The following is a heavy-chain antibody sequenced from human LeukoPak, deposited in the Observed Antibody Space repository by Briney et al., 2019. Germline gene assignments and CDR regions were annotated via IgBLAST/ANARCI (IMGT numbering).Heavy chain of an antibody. Sequence: SETLSLTCAVYGGSFSGYYWSWIRQPPGKGLEWIGEINHSGSTNYNPSLKSRVTISVDTSKNQFSLKLSSVTAADTAVYYCARAPLYDSSGYYFGNYYYYMDVWGKGTTVTVSS. V-gene: IGHV4-34*01. D-gene: IGHD3-22*01. CDR3: ARAPLYDSSGYYFGNYYYYMDV. J-gene: IGHJ6*03. CDR1: GGSFSGYY. CDR2: INHSGST.